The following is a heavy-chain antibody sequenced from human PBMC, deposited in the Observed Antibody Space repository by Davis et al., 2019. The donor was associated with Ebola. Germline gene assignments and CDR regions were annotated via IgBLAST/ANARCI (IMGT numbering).Heavy chain of an antibody. Sequence: GESLKISCEASGFTFSSYAMSWVRQAPGKGLEWVSGISSRGDKIYYADSVKGRFTISRDNSKNTLYLQMNSLRPEDTAVYYCAKGEWEIPSIFDYWGQGTLVTVSS. V-gene: IGHV3-23*01. CDR3: AKGEWEIPSIFDY. CDR1: GFTFSSYA. D-gene: IGHD1-26*01. J-gene: IGHJ4*02. CDR2: ISSRGDKI.